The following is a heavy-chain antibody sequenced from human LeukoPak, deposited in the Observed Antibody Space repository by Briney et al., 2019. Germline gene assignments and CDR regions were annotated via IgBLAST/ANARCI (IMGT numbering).Heavy chain of an antibody. CDR1: GFTFSDAW. CDR3: ATEYYGSYNY. CDR2: IKSKTAGGTT. V-gene: IGHV3-15*01. Sequence: GGSLRLSCAASGFTFSDAWMSWVRQAPGKGLEWVGHIKSKTAGGTTDYAAPVKGRFTILRDDSKTTLYLHMNSLKAEDTGVYYCATEYYGSYNYWGQGSLVTVSS. J-gene: IGHJ4*02. D-gene: IGHD1-26*01.